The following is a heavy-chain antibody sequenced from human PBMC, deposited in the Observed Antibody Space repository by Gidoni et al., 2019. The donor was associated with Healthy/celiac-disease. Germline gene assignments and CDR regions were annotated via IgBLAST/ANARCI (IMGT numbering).Heavy chain of an antibody. CDR2: ISWNSGNI. Sequence: EVQLVESGGGLVQPGSSLTLSCPASGFPFDDYAMHWVRQAPGKGLEWVSGISWNSGNIGYADSVKGRFTISRDNAKNSLYLQMNSLRAEDTALYYCSKGYVLTGNLALFNYWGQGTLVTVSS. J-gene: IGHJ4*02. CDR1: GFPFDDYA. CDR3: SKGYVLTGNLALFNY. D-gene: IGHD3-9*01. V-gene: IGHV3-9*01.